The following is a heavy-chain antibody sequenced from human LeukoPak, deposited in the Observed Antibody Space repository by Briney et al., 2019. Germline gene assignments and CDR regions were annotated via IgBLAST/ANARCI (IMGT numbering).Heavy chain of an antibody. CDR2: ITSDSNLI. CDR1: GFAFSDYS. Sequence: PGGSLRLSCAASGFAFSDYSMNWVRQAPGKGLEWISAITSDSNLIYYADSMRGRITISRDNAENSVYLQMNGLRAEDTAIYYXASGGATVWGYWGQGALVIVSS. D-gene: IGHD3-16*01. CDR3: ASGGATVWGY. V-gene: IGHV3-21*06. J-gene: IGHJ4*02.